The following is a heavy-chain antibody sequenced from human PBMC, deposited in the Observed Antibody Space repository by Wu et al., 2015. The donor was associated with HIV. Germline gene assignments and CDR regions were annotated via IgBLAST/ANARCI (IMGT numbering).Heavy chain of an antibody. CDR1: GYSLTKLS. D-gene: IGHD4-11*01. Sequence: HVQLEQSGAVVKKPGASVKVPCKVSGYSLTKLSIQWVRQAPRKGLEWMGGFDPEDNKIIYAQRFQGRVAMTEDRSTGTVYMDLNSLRSDDTAVYYCTAYPSDIWSTGLPYWGQGTLVTVSS. CDR2: FDPEDNKI. CDR3: TAYPSDIWSTGLPY. V-gene: IGHV1-24*01. J-gene: IGHJ1*01.